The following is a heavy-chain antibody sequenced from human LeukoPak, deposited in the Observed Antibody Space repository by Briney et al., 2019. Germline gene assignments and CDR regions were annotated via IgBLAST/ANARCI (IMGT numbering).Heavy chain of an antibody. CDR1: GYTLTSYY. D-gene: IGHD2-15*01. CDR2: ISPSGAST. J-gene: IGHJ4*02. CDR3: AQLYYCSGGSCYLNTFDY. V-gene: IGHV1-46*01. Sequence: ASVKVSCKASGYTLTSYYVHWVRQAPGQGLEWMGIISPSGASTSYAQKFQGRVTMTRDMSTSTAYMELSSLRSEDTAVYYCAQLYYCSGGSCYLNTFDYWGQGTLVTVSS.